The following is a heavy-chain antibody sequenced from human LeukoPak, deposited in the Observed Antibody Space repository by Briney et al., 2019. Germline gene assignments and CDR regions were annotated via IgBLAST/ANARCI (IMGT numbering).Heavy chain of an antibody. D-gene: IGHD3-22*01. CDR3: ARGPNHDSSGYYYPFDY. J-gene: IGHJ4*02. V-gene: IGHV3-66*01. CDR1: GFTVSSNY. CDR2: IYSGGST. Sequence: GGSLILSCAASGFTVSSNYMSWVRQAPGKGLEWVSVIYSGGSTYYADSVKGRFTISRDNSKNTLYLQMNSLRAEDTAVYYCARGPNHDSSGYYYPFDYWGQGTLVTVSS.